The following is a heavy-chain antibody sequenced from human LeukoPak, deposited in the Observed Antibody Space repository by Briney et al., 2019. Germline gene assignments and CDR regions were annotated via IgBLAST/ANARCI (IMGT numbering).Heavy chain of an antibody. CDR3: ARDRDYDSSFDY. V-gene: IGHV1-2*02. Sequence: ASVKVSCKASGYTFTGYYMHWVRQAPGQGLEWMGWINPNSGGTNYAQKFQGRVTMTRDTSISTAYMEPSRLRSDDTAVYYCARDRDYDSSFDYWGQGTLVTVSS. CDR1: GYTFTGYY. J-gene: IGHJ4*02. D-gene: IGHD3-22*01. CDR2: INPNSGGT.